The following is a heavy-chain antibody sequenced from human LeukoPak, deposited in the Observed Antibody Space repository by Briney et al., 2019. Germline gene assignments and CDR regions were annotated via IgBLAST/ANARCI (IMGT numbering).Heavy chain of an antibody. D-gene: IGHD3-10*02. CDR3: AELGISMIGGV. CDR2: ISSSGSTI. CDR1: GFTFSSYG. J-gene: IGHJ6*04. Sequence: GGSLRLSCAASGFTFSSYGMSWVRQAPGKGLEWVSYISSSGSTIYYADSVKGRFTISRDNAKNSLYLQMNSLRAEDTAVYYCAELGISMIGGVWGKGTTVTISS. V-gene: IGHV3-48*04.